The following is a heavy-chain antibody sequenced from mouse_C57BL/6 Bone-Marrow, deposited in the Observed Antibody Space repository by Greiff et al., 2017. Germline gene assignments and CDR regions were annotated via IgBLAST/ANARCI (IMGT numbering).Heavy chain of an antibody. V-gene: IGHV2-9-1*01. CDR2: IWTGGGT. Sequence: VQLKQSGPGLVAPSQSLSITCTVSGFSLTSYAISWVRQPPGKGLEWLGVIWTGGGTNYNSALKSRLSISKDNSKSQVFLKMNSLQTDDTARYYCASPIYYYGSSYAMDYWGQGTSVTVSS. CDR3: ASPIYYYGSSYAMDY. J-gene: IGHJ4*01. D-gene: IGHD1-1*01. CDR1: GFSLTSYA.